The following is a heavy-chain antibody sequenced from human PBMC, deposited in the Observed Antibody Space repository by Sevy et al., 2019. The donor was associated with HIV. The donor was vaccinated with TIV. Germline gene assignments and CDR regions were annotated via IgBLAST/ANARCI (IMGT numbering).Heavy chain of an antibody. CDR2: LSFGCGEI. J-gene: IGHJ4*02. Sequence: GGSLRLSCAASGFTFSKYSMSWVRQPPGKGLEWVSTLSFGCGEINYADSVKGRFTISRDNSKSTVYLQMNNLRPEDTAGDSFAREGCTKPHDFWGQGTLVTVSS. CDR3: AREGCTKPHDF. V-gene: IGHV3-23*01. D-gene: IGHD2-8*01. CDR1: GFTFSKYS.